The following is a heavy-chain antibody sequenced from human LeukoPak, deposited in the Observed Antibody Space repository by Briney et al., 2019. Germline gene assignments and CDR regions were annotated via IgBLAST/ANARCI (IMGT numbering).Heavy chain of an antibody. Sequence: GSSVKVSCKASGGTFSSYAISWVRQAPGQGLEWMGGIIPIFGTANYAQKFQGRVTITTDESTSTAYMELSSLRSEDTAVYYCARAMPMVVTLPGKYYFDYWGQETLVTVSS. D-gene: IGHD4-23*01. CDR2: IIPIFGTA. CDR1: GGTFSSYA. CDR3: ARAMPMVVTLPGKYYFDY. V-gene: IGHV1-69*05. J-gene: IGHJ4*02.